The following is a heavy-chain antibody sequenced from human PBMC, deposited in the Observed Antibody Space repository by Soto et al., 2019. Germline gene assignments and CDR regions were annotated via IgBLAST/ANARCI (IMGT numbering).Heavy chain of an antibody. V-gene: IGHV3-23*01. J-gene: IGHJ5*02. CDR1: GFTFSSYA. Sequence: GGSLRLSCAASGFTFSSYAMSWVRQAPGKGLEWVSAISGSGGSTYYADSVKGRFTISRDNSKNTLYLQMNSLRAEDTAVYYCAKGALVVVAATPLSYNWFDPWGQGTLVTVSS. CDR3: AKGALVVVAATPLSYNWFDP. CDR2: ISGSGGST. D-gene: IGHD2-15*01.